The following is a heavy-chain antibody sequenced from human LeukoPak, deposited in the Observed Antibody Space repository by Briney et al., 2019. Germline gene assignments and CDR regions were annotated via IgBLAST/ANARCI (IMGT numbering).Heavy chain of an antibody. V-gene: IGHV4-4*02. Sequence: SETLSLTCSVSIGSISSSKWWSWVRQSPVKGLEWIGTIHPNGTTYYNPSLKSRLTISVDTSKNQFSLKLSSVTAADTAVFYCARQNTSGIGYWGQGTLVTVSS. CDR1: IGSISSSKW. CDR2: IHPNGTT. J-gene: IGHJ4*02. CDR3: ARQNTSGIGY.